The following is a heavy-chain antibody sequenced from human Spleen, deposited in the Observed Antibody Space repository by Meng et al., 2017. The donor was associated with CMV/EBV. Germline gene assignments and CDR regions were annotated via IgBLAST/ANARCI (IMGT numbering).Heavy chain of an antibody. CDR1: GGTFSSYA. J-gene: IGHJ6*02. V-gene: IGHV1-69*05. CDR2: IIPIFGTA. CDR3: ARQRGSGSYLPPYYYYGMDV. D-gene: IGHD3-10*01. Sequence: SVKVSCKASGGTFSSYAISWVRQAPGQGLEWMGGIIPIFGTANYAQKFQGRVTITTDESTSTAYMELSSLRSVDTAVYYCARQRGSGSYLPPYYYYGMDVWGQGTTVTVSS.